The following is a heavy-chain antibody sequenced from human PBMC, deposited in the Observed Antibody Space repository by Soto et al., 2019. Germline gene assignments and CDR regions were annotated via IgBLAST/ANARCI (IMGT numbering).Heavy chain of an antibody. CDR2: ISGSGGST. Sequence: GGSLRLSCAASGFTFSSYAMSWVRQAPGKGLEWVSAISGSGGSTYYADSVKGRFTISRDNSKNTLYLQMNSLRAEDTAVYYCAKESDSSGYLGYYGMDVWGQGTTVTVSS. CDR1: GFTFSSYA. V-gene: IGHV3-23*01. CDR3: AKESDSSGYLGYYGMDV. D-gene: IGHD3-22*01. J-gene: IGHJ6*02.